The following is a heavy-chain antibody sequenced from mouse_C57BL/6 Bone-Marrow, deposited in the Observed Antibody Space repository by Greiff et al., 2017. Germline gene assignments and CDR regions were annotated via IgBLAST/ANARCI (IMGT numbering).Heavy chain of an antibody. V-gene: IGHV1-81*01. CDR1: GYTFTSYG. Sequence: QVQLKQSGAELARPGASVKLSCTASGYTFTSYGISWVKQRTGQGLEWIGEIYPRSGNTYYTEKFKGKATLTADKSSSTAYLALRSLTSEDSAVYFCATLREAYWGQGTLVTVSA. CDR2: IYPRSGNT. J-gene: IGHJ3*01. D-gene: IGHD1-1*01. CDR3: ATLREAY.